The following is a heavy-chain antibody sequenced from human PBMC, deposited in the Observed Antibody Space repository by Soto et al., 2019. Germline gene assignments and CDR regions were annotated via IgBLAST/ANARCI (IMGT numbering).Heavy chain of an antibody. D-gene: IGHD6-13*01. CDR2: ISYDGSNK. J-gene: IGHJ6*02. V-gene: IGHV3-30*18. Sequence: QVQLVESGGGVVQPGRSLRLSCAASGFTFSSYGMHWVRQAPGKGLEWVAVISYDGSNKYYADSVKGRFTISRDNSKNTLYLQMNSLRAEDTAVYYCAKDYQQGGMGVWGQGTTVTVSS. CDR1: GFTFSSYG. CDR3: AKDYQQGGMGV.